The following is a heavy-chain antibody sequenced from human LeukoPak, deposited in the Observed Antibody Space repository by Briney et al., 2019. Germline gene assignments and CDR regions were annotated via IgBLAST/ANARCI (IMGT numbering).Heavy chain of an antibody. V-gene: IGHV3-7*01. J-gene: IGHJ6*03. CDR2: MKGDGSER. D-gene: IGHD6-13*01. CDR3: ARDVPGIAAAGPYYYYYYMDV. CDR1: GFSFSSHW. Sequence: PGGSLRLSCAASGFSFSSHWMTWVRQAPGKGLEYVACMKGDGSERYHVDSVKGRFTISRDNAKNSLYLQMNSLRAEDTAVYYCARDVPGIAAAGPYYYYYYMDVWGKGTTVTVSS.